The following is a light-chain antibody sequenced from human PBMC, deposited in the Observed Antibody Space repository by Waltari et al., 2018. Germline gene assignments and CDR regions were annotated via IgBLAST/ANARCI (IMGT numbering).Light chain of an antibody. Sequence: EIVLTQSPATLSLSPGERATLTCRASQSVSTFLAWYQPQPGQAPRLPIYDASNRATGIPARFSGSGSGTDFTLTISSLDPEDFAVYFCQQRSNWPLTFGGGTKVEIK. CDR3: QQRSNWPLT. CDR1: QSVSTF. J-gene: IGKJ4*01. CDR2: DAS. V-gene: IGKV3-11*01.